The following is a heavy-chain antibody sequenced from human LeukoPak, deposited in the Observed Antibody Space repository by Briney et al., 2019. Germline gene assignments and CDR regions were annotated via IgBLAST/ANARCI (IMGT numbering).Heavy chain of an antibody. V-gene: IGHV4-39*01. D-gene: IGHD2-15*01. CDR1: GGSISSSTYY. CDR3: ARGFRSNIVVVVAPSPLNWFDP. Sequence: PSETLSLTCTVSGGSISSSTYYWGWIRQPPGKGLEWIGSIYYSGTTYYNPSLKSRVTISVDTSKNQFSLKLSSVTAADTAVYYCARGFRSNIVVVVAPSPLNWFDPWGQGTLVTVSS. J-gene: IGHJ5*02. CDR2: IYYSGTT.